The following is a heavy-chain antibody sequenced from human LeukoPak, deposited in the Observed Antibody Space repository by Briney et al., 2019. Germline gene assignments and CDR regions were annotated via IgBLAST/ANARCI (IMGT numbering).Heavy chain of an antibody. CDR2: INQDGFEK. CDR1: GFTFSSHW. V-gene: IGHV3-7*01. Sequence: PGGSLRLSCAASGFTFSSHWMSWVRQAPGEGLEWVANINQDGFEKYYVDSVKGRFTVSRDNAKNSLYLQMNSLRAEDTALYYCARDSEKSSSFAFDIWGQGTVVTVSS. J-gene: IGHJ3*02. CDR3: ARDSEKSSSFAFDI. D-gene: IGHD6-19*01.